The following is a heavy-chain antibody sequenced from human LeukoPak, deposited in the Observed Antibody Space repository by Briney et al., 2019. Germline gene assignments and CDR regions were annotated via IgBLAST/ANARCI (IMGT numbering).Heavy chain of an antibody. CDR2: ISSSSSYI. CDR3: ATLRPISRQYFDS. V-gene: IGHV3-21*01. Sequence: GGSLRLSCAASGFTFSDYNMNWVRQAPGKGLEWVSSISSSSSYIYYIDSVKGRFTISRDNAKNSLYLQMNSLRAEDTAVYYCATLRPISRQYFDSWGQGTLVTVSS. D-gene: IGHD3-3*02. J-gene: IGHJ4*02. CDR1: GFTFSDYN.